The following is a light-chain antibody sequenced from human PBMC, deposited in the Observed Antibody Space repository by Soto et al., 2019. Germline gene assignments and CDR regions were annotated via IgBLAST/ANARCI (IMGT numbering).Light chain of an antibody. CDR1: SSDVGSYNL. J-gene: IGLJ1*01. Sequence: QSVLTQPASVSGSPGQSITISCTGTSSDVGSYNLVSWYQQHPGKAPKLMIYEGSKRPSGVSNRFSGSKSGNTAPLTISGLQAEDEADYYCCSYAGSSTYVFGTG. V-gene: IGLV2-23*01. CDR2: EGS. CDR3: CSYAGSSTYV.